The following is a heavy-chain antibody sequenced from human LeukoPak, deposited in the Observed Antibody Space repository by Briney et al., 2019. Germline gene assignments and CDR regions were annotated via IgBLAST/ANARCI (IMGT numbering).Heavy chain of an antibody. V-gene: IGHV4-39*07. Sequence: SETLSLTCSVSGDSISNSNYYWAWIRQPPGKGLEWIGSIYYSGSTYYNPSLKSRVTISLDTSKSQFSLTLSSLTAADTAVYYCARSSESAAGLYFDYWGLGTLVTVSS. J-gene: IGHJ4*02. D-gene: IGHD6-13*01. CDR2: IYYSGST. CDR3: ARSSESAAGLYFDY. CDR1: GDSISNSNYY.